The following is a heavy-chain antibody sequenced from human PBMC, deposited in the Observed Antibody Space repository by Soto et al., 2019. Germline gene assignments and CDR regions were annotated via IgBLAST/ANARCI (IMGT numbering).Heavy chain of an antibody. CDR1: GFTSTSSA. CDR2: IVVGSGNT. V-gene: IGHV1-58*01. CDR3: AKGGRQWLVTSDFNY. Sequence: SVKVSCKASGFTSTSSAVQWVRQARGQRLEWIGWIVVGSGNTNYAQKFQERVTITRDMSTSTAYMEMTSLRAEDTAVYYCAKGGRQWLVTSDFNYWGQGALVTVSS. D-gene: IGHD6-19*01. J-gene: IGHJ4*02.